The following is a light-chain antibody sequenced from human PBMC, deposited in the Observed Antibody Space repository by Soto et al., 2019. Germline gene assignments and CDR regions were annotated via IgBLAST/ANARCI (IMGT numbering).Light chain of an antibody. CDR1: QSLLHSNGYNY. CDR3: MQALQTPAT. Sequence: DIVMTQSPLSLPVTPGEPASISCRSSQSLLHSNGYNYLDWYLQKPGQSPQLLIYLGSNRASGVPDRFSGSGSGTDFTLNISRVEAEDVGVYYCMQALQTPATFGQGTKVEI. CDR2: LGS. J-gene: IGKJ1*01. V-gene: IGKV2-28*01.